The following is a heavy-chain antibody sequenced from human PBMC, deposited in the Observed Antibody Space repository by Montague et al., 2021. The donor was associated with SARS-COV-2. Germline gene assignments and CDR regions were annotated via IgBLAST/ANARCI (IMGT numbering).Heavy chain of an antibody. Sequence: SLRLSCAASGFSFSSYEMNWVRQAPGKGLEWVSYISSSGSTIYYADSVKGRFTISRDNAKNSLYLQMNSLRAEDTAVYYCARGFATVGAMDRNDYWGQGTLVTVSS. CDR3: ARGFATVGAMDRNDY. D-gene: IGHD1-26*01. J-gene: IGHJ4*02. CDR1: GFSFSSYE. CDR2: ISSSGSTI. V-gene: IGHV3-48*03.